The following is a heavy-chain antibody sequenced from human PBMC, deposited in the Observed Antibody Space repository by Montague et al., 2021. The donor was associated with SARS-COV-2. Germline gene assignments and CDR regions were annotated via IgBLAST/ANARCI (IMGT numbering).Heavy chain of an antibody. J-gene: IGHJ4*02. V-gene: IGHV4-59*08. CDR2: IHYSGRT. Sequence: SETLSLTCAVSGGSINNFYWRWIRQPPGKGLDWVGYIHYSGRTNSNPSLKTRVAISVDMSRNQFSLRLRSVTAADTAVYFCASHMQNSNYGPWEYWGQGTLVIVSS. CDR1: GGSINNFY. D-gene: IGHD4-11*01. CDR3: ASHMQNSNYGPWEY.